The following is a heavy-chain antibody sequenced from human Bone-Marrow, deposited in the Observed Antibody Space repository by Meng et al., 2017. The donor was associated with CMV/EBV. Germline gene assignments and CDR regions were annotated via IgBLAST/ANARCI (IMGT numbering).Heavy chain of an antibody. D-gene: IGHD1-26*01. J-gene: IGHJ4*02. CDR2: IKHDGSER. Sequence: GGSLRLSCAASGFTFSYYWMSWVRQAPGKGLEWVANIKHDGSERYYVDSVKGRFTISRDNAKNSLYLQMNSLRAEDTAVYYCARPGSVWGQGTLVTVSS. CDR1: GFTFSYYW. V-gene: IGHV3-7*01. CDR3: ARPGSV.